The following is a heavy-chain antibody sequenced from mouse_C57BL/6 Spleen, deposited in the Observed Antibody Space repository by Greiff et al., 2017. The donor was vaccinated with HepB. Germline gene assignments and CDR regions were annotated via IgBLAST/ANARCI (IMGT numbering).Heavy chain of an antibody. CDR2: IHPNSGST. Sequence: QVQIQQPGAELVKPGASVKLSCKASGYTFTSYWMHWVKQRPGQGLEWIGMIHPNSGSTNYNEKFKSKATLTVDKSSSTAYMQLSSLTSEDSAVYYCARRAYYDQNYYAMDYWGQGTSVTVSS. CDR1: GYTFTSYW. CDR3: ARRAYYDQNYYAMDY. D-gene: IGHD2-4*01. J-gene: IGHJ4*01. V-gene: IGHV1-64*01.